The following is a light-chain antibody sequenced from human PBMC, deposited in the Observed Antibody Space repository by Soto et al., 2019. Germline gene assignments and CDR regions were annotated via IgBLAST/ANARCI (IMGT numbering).Light chain of an antibody. CDR1: SSDVGDYNY. Sequence: QSALTKPRSVSGSPGQSVTISCTGTSSDVGDYNYVSWYQQHPGKAPTLLIYAVNMRPSGVPDRFSGSKSGNTASLTISGLQAEDEADYSCCSYAGSYTWVFGGGTKLTVL. V-gene: IGLV2-11*01. J-gene: IGLJ3*02. CDR3: CSYAGSYTWV. CDR2: AVN.